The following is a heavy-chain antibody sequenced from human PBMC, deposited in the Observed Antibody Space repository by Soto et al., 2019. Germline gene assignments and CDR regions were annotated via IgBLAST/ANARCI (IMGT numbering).Heavy chain of an antibody. J-gene: IGHJ6*02. CDR3: ARLRDAPPFYYAMDV. V-gene: IGHV5-51*01. Sequence: LGESLKISCKGSGYSFTRYWIGWVRQMPGKGLEWMGIIYPGDSGTRYSPSFQGQVTISADKSISTAYLQWSSLEASDTAMYYCARLRDAPPFYYAMDVWGQGTTVTVSS. CDR2: IYPGDSGT. CDR1: GYSFTRYW. D-gene: IGHD3-16*01.